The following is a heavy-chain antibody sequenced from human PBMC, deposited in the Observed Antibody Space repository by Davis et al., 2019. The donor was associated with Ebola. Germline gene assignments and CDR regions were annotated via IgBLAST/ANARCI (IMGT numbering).Heavy chain of an antibody. CDR1: GYTFSTYA. CDR3: ARDLGYCRGGTCSLNYYYGMDV. J-gene: IGHJ6*04. CDR2: INAGNGNT. D-gene: IGHD2-15*01. Sequence: SVKVSCKASGYTFSTYAIHWVRQAPGQRLEWMGWINAGNGNTKYSQKFQGRVTITRDTSASTAYMELSSLRSEDTAVYYCARDLGYCRGGTCSLNYYYGMDVWGTGTTVTVSS. V-gene: IGHV1-3*01.